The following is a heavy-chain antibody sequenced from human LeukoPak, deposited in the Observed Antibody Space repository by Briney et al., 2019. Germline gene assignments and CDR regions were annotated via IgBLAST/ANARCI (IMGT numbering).Heavy chain of an antibody. CDR1: GFTVSSNY. V-gene: IGHV3-53*04. CDR3: NIVVVVAALHQFDY. J-gene: IGHJ4*02. Sequence: GGSLRLSCAASGFTVSSNYMSWVRQAPGNGLEWVSVIYSGGSTYYADSVKGRFTISRHNSKNTLYLQMNSLRAEDTAVYYCNIVVVVAALHQFDYWGQGTLVTVSS. D-gene: IGHD2-15*01. CDR2: IYSGGST.